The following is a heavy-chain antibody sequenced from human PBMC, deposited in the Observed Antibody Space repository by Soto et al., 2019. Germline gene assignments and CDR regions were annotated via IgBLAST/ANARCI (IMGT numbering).Heavy chain of an antibody. Sequence: ASVKVSCKASGYTFTSYAMHWVRQAPGQRLEWMGWINAGNGNTKYSQKFQGRVTITRDTSASTAYMELSSLRSEDTAVYYCARDPTVPAATAYYYGMDVWGQGTTVTVSS. V-gene: IGHV1-3*01. D-gene: IGHD2-2*01. CDR3: ARDPTVPAATAYYYGMDV. CDR2: INAGNGNT. CDR1: GYTFTSYA. J-gene: IGHJ6*02.